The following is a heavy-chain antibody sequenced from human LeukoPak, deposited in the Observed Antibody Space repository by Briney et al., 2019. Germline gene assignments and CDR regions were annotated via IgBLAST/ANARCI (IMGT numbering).Heavy chain of an antibody. CDR1: GYTFTSYY. CDR3: ARDGRGGYDSNTNDY. J-gene: IGHJ4*02. V-gene: IGHV1-46*01. D-gene: IGHD5-12*01. Sequence: ASVKVSCKASGYTFTSYYMNWVGQAPGQGREWMGIINQSGGSTSYAQKFQGRVTMTRDTSTSTVYMELSSLRSEDTAVEYCARDGRGGYDSNTNDYWGQGTLVTVSS. CDR2: INQSGGST.